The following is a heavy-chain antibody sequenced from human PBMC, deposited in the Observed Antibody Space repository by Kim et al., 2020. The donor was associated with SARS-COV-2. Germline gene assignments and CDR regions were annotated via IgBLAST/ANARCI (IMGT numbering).Heavy chain of an antibody. CDR3: ARGGSGWRLVTRVGD. J-gene: IGHJ4*02. CDR2: INWNGGST. V-gene: IGHV3-20*04. D-gene: IGHD6-19*01. Sequence: GGSLRLSCAASGFTFDDYGMSWVRQAPGKGLEWVSGINWNGGSTGYADSVKGRFTISRDNAKNSLYLQMNSLRAEDTALYYCARGGSGWRLVTRVGDWGQGTLVTVSS. CDR1: GFTFDDYG.